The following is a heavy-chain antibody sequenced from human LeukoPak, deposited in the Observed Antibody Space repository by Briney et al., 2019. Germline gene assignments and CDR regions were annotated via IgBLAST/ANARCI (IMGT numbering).Heavy chain of an antibody. J-gene: IGHJ4*02. CDR1: GGSISSYY. CDR2: IYYSGST. D-gene: IGHD6-19*01. V-gene: IGHV4-59*01. Sequence: SETLSLTCTVSGGSISSYYWSWIRQPPGKGLEWIGYIYYSGSTNYNPSLKSRVTISVDTSKNQFSLKLSSVTAADTAVYYCASIAVAGNLLYWGQGTLVTVSS. CDR3: ASIAVAGNLLY.